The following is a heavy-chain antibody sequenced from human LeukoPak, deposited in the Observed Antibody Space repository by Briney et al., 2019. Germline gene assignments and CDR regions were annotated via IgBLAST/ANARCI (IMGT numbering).Heavy chain of an antibody. CDR2: ISSSSSYI. CDR1: GFTFSSYS. J-gene: IGHJ6*03. Sequence: GGSLRLSCAASGFTFSSYSMNWVRQAPGKGLEWVSSISSSSSYIYYADSVKGRFTISGDNAKNSLYLQMNSLRAEDTAVYYCARGGFRYYYMDVWGKGTTVTVSS. CDR3: ARGGFRYYYMDV. V-gene: IGHV3-21*01.